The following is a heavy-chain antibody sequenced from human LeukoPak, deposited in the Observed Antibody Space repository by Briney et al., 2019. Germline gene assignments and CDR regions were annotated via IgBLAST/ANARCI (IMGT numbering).Heavy chain of an antibody. D-gene: IGHD2-15*01. CDR2: INHSGST. J-gene: IGHJ6*04. V-gene: IGHV4-34*01. CDR1: GGSFSGYY. Sequence: PETLSLTCAVYGGSFSGYYWSWIRQPPGKGLEWIGEINHSGSTNYNPSLKSRVTISVDTSKNQFSLKLSSVTAADTAVYYCARGQLKYCSGGSCYLSYYYYGMDVWGKGTTVTVSS. CDR3: ARGQLKYCSGGSCYLSYYYYGMDV.